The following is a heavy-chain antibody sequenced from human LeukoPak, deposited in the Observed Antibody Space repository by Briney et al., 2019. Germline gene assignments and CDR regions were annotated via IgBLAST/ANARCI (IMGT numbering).Heavy chain of an antibody. CDR3: AKQQSKSVDISVYDY. J-gene: IGHJ4*02. CDR1: GFTFRSYG. V-gene: IGHV3-30*02. CDR2: IGYDGSNK. Sequence: GGSLRLSCAASGFTFRSYGMHWVRQAPGKGLEWVAFIGYDGSNKYYADSVKGRFTISRDNSKNTLYLQMNSLRAEDTAMYYCAKQQSKSVDISVYDYWGQGTLVTVSS. D-gene: IGHD2-15*01.